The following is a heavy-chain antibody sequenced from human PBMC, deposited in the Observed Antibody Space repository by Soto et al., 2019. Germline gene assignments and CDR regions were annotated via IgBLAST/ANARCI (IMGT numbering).Heavy chain of an antibody. D-gene: IGHD3-16*01. CDR1: GGSISSYY. Sequence: QVQLQESGPGLVKPSETLSLTCTVSGGSISSYYWSWIRQPPGKGLEWIGYIYYSGSTNYNPSLKSRVTISVDTSKNQFSLKLSSVTAADTAVYYCARQFSSVGFDYWGQGTLVTVSS. J-gene: IGHJ4*02. V-gene: IGHV4-59*08. CDR2: IYYSGST. CDR3: ARQFSSVGFDY.